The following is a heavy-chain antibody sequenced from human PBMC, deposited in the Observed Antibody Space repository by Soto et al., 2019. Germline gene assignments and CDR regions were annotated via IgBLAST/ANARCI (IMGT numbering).Heavy chain of an antibody. J-gene: IGHJ4*02. CDR1: GFTFSSYG. Sequence: PGGSLRLSCAASGFTFSSYGMHWVRQAPGKGLEWVAVISYDGSNKCYADSVKGRFTISRDNSKNTLFLQMNSLRAEDTAFYYCATAKLLIQWLFEYWGQGTLVTLSS. CDR3: ATAKLLIQWLFEY. CDR2: ISYDGSNK. D-gene: IGHD1-26*01. V-gene: IGHV3-30*14.